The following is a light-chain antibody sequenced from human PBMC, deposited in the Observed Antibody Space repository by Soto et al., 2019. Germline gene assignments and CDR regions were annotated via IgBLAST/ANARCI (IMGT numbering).Light chain of an antibody. CDR1: TGPVTNTHY. CDR2: DTT. V-gene: IGLV7-46*01. J-gene: IGLJ2*01. Sequence: QTVVTQEPSLTVSPGGTVTLTCGSSTGPVTNTHYTYWLQQKPGQAPRTLIYDTTSKHSWPPARFSGSLLGGRAALTLSGAQPEDEADYYCLLSYSVVALFGGGTKLTVL. CDR3: LLSYSVVAL.